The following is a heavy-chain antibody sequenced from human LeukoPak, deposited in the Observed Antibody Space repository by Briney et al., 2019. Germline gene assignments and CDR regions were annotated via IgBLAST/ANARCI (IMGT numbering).Heavy chain of an antibody. CDR1: GFTFSSYE. CDR2: ISSSGSTI. J-gene: IGHJ5*02. D-gene: IGHD2-2*01. Sequence: PGGSLRLSCAASGFTFSSYEMNWVRQAPGKGLEWVSYISSSGSTIYYADSVKGRFTISGDNAKNSLYLQMNSLRAEDTAVYYCARGGAVPAANNWFDPWGQGTLVTVSS. CDR3: ARGGAVPAANNWFDP. V-gene: IGHV3-48*03.